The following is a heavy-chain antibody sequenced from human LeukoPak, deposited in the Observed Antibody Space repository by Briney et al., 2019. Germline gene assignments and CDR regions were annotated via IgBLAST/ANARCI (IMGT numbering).Heavy chain of an antibody. V-gene: IGHV4-34*01. J-gene: IGHJ5*02. CDR2: INHSGST. CDR1: GGSFSGYY. Sequence: PSETLSLTCAVYGGSFSGYYWSWIRQPPGKGLEWIGEINHSGSTNYNPSLKSRVTISVDTSKNQFSLKLSSVTAADTAVYYCARHRYCSGGSCRNWFDPWGQGTLATVSS. CDR3: ARHRYCSGGSCRNWFDP. D-gene: IGHD2-15*01.